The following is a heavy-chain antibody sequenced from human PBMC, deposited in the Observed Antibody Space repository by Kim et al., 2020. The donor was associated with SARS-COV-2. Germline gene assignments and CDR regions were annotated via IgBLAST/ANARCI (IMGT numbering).Heavy chain of an antibody. V-gene: IGHV6-1*01. CDR3: ARDLIAVAGTKSWFDP. D-gene: IGHD6-19*01. Sequence: SQTLSLTCAISGDRVSSNSAAWNWIRQSPSRGLEWLGRTYYRSKWYNDYAVSVKSRITINPDTSKNQFSLQLNSVTPEDTAVYYCARDLIAVAGTKSWFDPWGQGTLVTVSS. J-gene: IGHJ5*02. CDR2: TYYRSKWYN. CDR1: GDRVSSNSAA.